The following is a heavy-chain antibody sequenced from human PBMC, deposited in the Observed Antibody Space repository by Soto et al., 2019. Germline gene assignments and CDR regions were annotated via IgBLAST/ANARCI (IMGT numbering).Heavy chain of an antibody. D-gene: IGHD4-17*01. CDR1: GFTFSSYA. J-gene: IGHJ4*02. Sequence: GGPLRLSCAASGFTFSSYAMSWVRQAPGKGLEWVSAISGSGGSTYYADSVKGRFTISRDNSKNTLYLQMNSLRAEDTAVYYCAKGSSYGDYYFDYWGQGTLVTVSS. CDR3: AKGSSYGDYYFDY. V-gene: IGHV3-23*01. CDR2: ISGSGGST.